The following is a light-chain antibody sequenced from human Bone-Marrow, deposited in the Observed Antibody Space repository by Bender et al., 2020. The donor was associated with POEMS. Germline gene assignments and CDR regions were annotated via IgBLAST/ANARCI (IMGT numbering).Light chain of an antibody. CDR1: SSDIGAYNF. V-gene: IGLV2-14*03. CDR3: SSYTSSSTLL. CDR2: DVS. J-gene: IGLJ2*01. Sequence: QSALTQPASVSGSPGQSITISCAGTSSDIGAYNFVSWYQQHPGKAPRLIIYDVSHRPSGVSDRFFGSKSADTASLSISRLQPDDEGYYYCSSYTSSSTLLFGGGTRLTVL.